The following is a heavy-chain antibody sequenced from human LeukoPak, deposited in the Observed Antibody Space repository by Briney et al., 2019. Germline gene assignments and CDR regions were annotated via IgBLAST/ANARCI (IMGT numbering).Heavy chain of an antibody. V-gene: IGHV3-7*01. CDR1: GFTFSSYW. D-gene: IGHD1-14*01. Sequence: GGSLRLSCAASGFTFSSYWMSWVRQAPGKGLEWVANIKRDGSEKYYVDSVKGRFTISRDNAKNSLYLQMNSLRAEDTAVYYCAREEGPEVGDLYYYMDVWGKGTTVTVSS. J-gene: IGHJ6*03. CDR2: IKRDGSEK. CDR3: AREEGPEVGDLYYYMDV.